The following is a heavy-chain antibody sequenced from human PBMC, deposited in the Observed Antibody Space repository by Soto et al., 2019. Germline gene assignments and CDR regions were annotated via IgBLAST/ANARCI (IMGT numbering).Heavy chain of an antibody. CDR3: ARAVTWGLDV. D-gene: IGHD3-10*01. CDR2: ISRSSTGI. CDR1: GFTFSLDS. V-gene: IGHV3-48*02. J-gene: IGHJ6*02. Sequence: EVQLVESGGGLVQPGGSLGVSCAASGFTFSLDSMSWVRQAPGKGLEWVSYISRSSTGIHYADSVKGRFTISRDDATNSMHLQMHSLRDGDTAVYYCARAVTWGLDVWGQGITVSISS.